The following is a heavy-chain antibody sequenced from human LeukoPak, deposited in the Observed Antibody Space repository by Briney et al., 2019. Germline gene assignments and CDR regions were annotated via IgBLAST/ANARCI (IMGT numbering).Heavy chain of an antibody. CDR2: IYYNGST. CDR3: ARTSKTVKNHYYMDV. Sequence: SETLSLTCTVSGGSISSYYWSWIRQPPGKGLEWIGYIYYNGSTNYNPSLKSRVTISVDTSKNQFSLKLSSVTAADTAVYYCARTSKTVKNHYYMDVWGKGTTVTISS. CDR1: GGSISSYY. J-gene: IGHJ6*03. D-gene: IGHD1-14*01. V-gene: IGHV4-59*01.